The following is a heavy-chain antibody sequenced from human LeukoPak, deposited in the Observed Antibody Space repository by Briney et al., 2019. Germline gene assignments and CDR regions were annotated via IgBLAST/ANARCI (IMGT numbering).Heavy chain of an antibody. CDR2: IFTSGIT. Sequence: SETLSLTCTVPGGSISIYYWNWIRQPAGKRLEWIGRIFTSGITNYNPSLKSRVTMSVDTSKNQFSLNLSSVTAADTAVYYCARESSGSYYNPQGYMDVWGKGTTVTVSS. D-gene: IGHD3-10*01. CDR1: GGSISIYY. CDR3: ARESSGSYYNPQGYMDV. V-gene: IGHV4-4*07. J-gene: IGHJ6*03.